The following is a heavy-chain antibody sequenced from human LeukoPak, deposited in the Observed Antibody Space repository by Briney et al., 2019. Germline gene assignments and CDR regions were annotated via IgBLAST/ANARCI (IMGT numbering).Heavy chain of an antibody. CDR3: AKAYTFGGAIVRFADD. CDR1: GFTFSSYA. V-gene: IGHV3-23*01. D-gene: IGHD3-16*02. CDR2: ISGDGGRT. Sequence: PGGSLRLSCAASGFTFSSYAMSWIRQAPGKGPQWISGISGDGGRTYYADSVKGRFTISRDNPKNTLHLQMTGPRGEDTAVYYCAKAYTFGGAIVRFADDWGQGTLVTVSS. J-gene: IGHJ4*02.